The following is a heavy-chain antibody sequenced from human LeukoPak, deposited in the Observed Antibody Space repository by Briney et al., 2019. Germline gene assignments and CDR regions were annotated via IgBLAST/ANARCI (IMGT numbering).Heavy chain of an antibody. Sequence: ASVKVSCKASGYSFTSYYIHWVRQAPGQGLEWMGIINTRGGSTSYAQKFQGRVTMTRDMSTSTVYMELSRLRSDDTAVYYCARVKTMIIVVSLFDYWGQGTLVTVSS. CDR2: INTRGGST. D-gene: IGHD3-22*01. CDR1: GYSFTSYY. V-gene: IGHV1-46*01. J-gene: IGHJ4*02. CDR3: ARVKTMIIVVSLFDY.